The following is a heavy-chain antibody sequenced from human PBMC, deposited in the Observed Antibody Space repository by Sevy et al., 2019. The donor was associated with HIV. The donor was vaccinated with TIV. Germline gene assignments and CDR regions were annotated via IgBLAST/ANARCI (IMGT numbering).Heavy chain of an antibody. CDR2: ISGGSSFI. Sequence: GGSLRLSCAASGFSISGYTMNWVRQAPGKGLEWVSSISGGSSFIYYGDSLKGRFTISRDNTRNLLYLQMNSLGVEDTAVYYWARVGLGDCSGTNCSPNDYWGQGTLVTVSS. V-gene: IGHV3-21*01. CDR1: GFSISGYT. J-gene: IGHJ4*02. CDR3: ARVGLGDCSGTNCSPNDY. D-gene: IGHD2-2*01.